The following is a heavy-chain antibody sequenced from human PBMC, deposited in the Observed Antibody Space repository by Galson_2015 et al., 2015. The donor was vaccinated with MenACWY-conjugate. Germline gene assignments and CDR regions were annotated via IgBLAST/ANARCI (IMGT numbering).Heavy chain of an antibody. V-gene: IGHV1-18*04. Sequence: SVKVSCKASGYTFTSYGISWVRQAPGQGLEWMGWISAYNGNTNYAQKLQGRVTMTTDTSTSTAYMELRSLRSDDTAVYYCARDEGVVVPNWFDPWGQGTLVTVSS. CDR1: GYTFTSYG. J-gene: IGHJ5*02. CDR2: ISAYNGNT. D-gene: IGHD2-2*01. CDR3: ARDEGVVVPNWFDP.